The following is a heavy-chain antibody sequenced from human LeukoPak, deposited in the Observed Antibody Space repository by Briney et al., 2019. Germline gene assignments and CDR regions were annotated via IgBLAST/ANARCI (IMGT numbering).Heavy chain of an antibody. V-gene: IGHV3-15*01. CDR2: IKSKTDGGTT. D-gene: IGHD2-15*01. CDR3: TALGAASEY. Sequence: PGGSLRLSCVASGLTFSSAWMSWIRQAPGKGLQWVGHIKSKTDGGTTDCAAPVKGRFTISRDDSKNTLYLQMNSLKNEDAALYYCTALGAASEYWGQGALVTVSS. CDR1: GLTFSSAW. J-gene: IGHJ4*01.